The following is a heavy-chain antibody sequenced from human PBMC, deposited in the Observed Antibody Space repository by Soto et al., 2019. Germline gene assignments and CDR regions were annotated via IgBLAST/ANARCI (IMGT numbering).Heavy chain of an antibody. D-gene: IGHD2-2*01. Sequence: QVQLQESGPGLVKPSETLSLTCTVSGGSISSYYWSWIRQPPGKGLEWIGYIYYSGSTNYNPSLKSRVPISVDTSKNQFSLKLSSVTAADTAVCYCARLSVVVPAAAYWFDPWGQGTLVTVSS. CDR3: ARLSVVVPAAAYWFDP. V-gene: IGHV4-59*08. CDR2: IYYSGST. CDR1: GGSISSYY. J-gene: IGHJ5*02.